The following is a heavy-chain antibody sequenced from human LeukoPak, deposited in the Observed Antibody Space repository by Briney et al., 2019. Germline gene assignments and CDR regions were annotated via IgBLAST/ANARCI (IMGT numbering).Heavy chain of an antibody. J-gene: IGHJ3*02. Sequence: GGSLRLSCTGSGFTFSSYSMNWVRQAPGKGLEWVSSISSSSSYRYYEESVKGRFTISRDNAKNSLYLQMNSLRAEDTAVYYCARDFGYGSGSYYNGDAFDIWGQGTMVTVSS. CDR1: GFTFSSYS. CDR3: ARDFGYGSGSYYNGDAFDI. D-gene: IGHD3-10*01. V-gene: IGHV3-21*01. CDR2: ISSSSSYR.